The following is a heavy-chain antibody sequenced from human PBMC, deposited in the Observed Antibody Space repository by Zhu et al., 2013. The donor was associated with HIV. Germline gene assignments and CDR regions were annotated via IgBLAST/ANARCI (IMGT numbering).Heavy chain of an antibody. Sequence: QVQLQQWGAGLLKPSETLSLTCAVYGGSFSGYYWSWIRQPPGKGLEWIGEINHSGSTNYNPSLKSRVTISVDTSKNQFSLKLSSVTAADTAVYYCARGTPSFGFGEFRYYFDYWGQGTLVTVSS. CDR3: ARGTPSFGFGEFRYYFDY. J-gene: IGHJ4*02. CDR1: GGSFSGYY. V-gene: IGHV4-34*01. D-gene: IGHD3-10*01. CDR2: INHSGST.